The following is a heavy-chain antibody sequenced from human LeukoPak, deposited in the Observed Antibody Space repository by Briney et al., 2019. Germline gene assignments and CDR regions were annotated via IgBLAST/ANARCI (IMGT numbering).Heavy chain of an antibody. D-gene: IGHD2-2*02. Sequence: ASVKVSCKASGYTFTHYAMNWVRQAPGQGLEWMGWINTNTGTPTYAQDSTGQFVFSLDTSVSTTYLQISGLKAEDTAVYYCATRGINSWYTFDYWGQGTLVTVSS. CDR2: INTNTGTP. V-gene: IGHV7-4-1*02. CDR3: ATRGINSWYTFDY. CDR1: GYTFTHYA. J-gene: IGHJ4*02.